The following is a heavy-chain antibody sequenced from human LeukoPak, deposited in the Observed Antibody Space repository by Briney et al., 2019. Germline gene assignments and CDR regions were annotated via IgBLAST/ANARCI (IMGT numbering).Heavy chain of an antibody. Sequence: GASVKVSCKASGYNFTSYYMHWVRQAPGQGLEWMGVINPRGGGASYAQKFQGRVTVTRDTSTSTVYMEVSSLRSDDTAVYYCARDSGTAQSYYYYGMDVWGQGTTVTVSS. CDR3: ARDSGTAQSYYYYGMDV. D-gene: IGHD5-18*01. CDR2: INPRGGGA. CDR1: GYNFTSYY. J-gene: IGHJ6*02. V-gene: IGHV1-46*01.